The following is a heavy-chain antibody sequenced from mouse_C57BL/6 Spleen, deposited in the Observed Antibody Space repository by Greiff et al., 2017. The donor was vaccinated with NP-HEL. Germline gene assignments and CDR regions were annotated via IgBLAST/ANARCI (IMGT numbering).Heavy chain of an antibody. CDR2: ISDGGSYT. J-gene: IGHJ3*01. D-gene: IGHD2-5*01. V-gene: IGHV5-4*01. CDR1: GFTFSSYA. CDR3: ARDSYSNSWFAY. Sequence: EVHLVESGGGLVKPGGSLKLSCAASGFTFSSYAMSWVRQTPEKRLEWVATISDGGSYTYYPDNVKGRFTISRDNAKNNLYLQMSHLTSEDTAMYYCARDSYSNSWFAYWGQGTLVTVSA.